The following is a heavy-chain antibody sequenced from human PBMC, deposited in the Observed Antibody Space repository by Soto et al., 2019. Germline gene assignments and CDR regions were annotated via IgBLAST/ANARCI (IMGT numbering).Heavy chain of an antibody. CDR2: IYYSGST. Sequence: PSETLSLTCTVSGGSISSSSYYWGWIRQPPGKGLEWIGSIYYSGSTYYNPSLKSRVTISVDTSKNQFSLKLSSVTAADTAVYYCARLIVVYDLFDYFDYWGQGTLVTVSS. J-gene: IGHJ4*02. V-gene: IGHV4-39*01. D-gene: IGHD3-3*01. CDR1: GGSISSSSYY. CDR3: ARLIVVYDLFDYFDY.